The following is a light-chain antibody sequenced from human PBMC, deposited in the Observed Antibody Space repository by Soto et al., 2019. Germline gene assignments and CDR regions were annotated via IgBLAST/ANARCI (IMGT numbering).Light chain of an antibody. CDR2: DAS. Sequence: EIVMTQSPATVSVSPLEIDTLSFMASQSISRSLAWYQQKPGQAPRLLISDASTRATGIPARFSGSGSGTEFTLTISSLQSEDFALYYCHQYNSWPPGTFGQGTKVDIK. J-gene: IGKJ2*01. CDR1: QSISRS. CDR3: HQYNSWPPGT. V-gene: IGKV3-15*01.